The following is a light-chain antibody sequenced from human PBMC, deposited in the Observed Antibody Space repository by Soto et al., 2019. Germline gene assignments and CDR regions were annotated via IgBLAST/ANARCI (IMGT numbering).Light chain of an antibody. CDR3: ATWDDNLSGPSWV. Sequence: QSALTQPPSVSGAPGQRVTISCTGGRTNIGAGYEVHWYQHLPGTAPKLLMYGVSNRPSGVPDRFSGSRSGTSASLAITGLQAEDEADYYCATWDDNLSGPSWVFGGGTKVTVL. V-gene: IGLV1-40*01. J-gene: IGLJ3*02. CDR2: GVS. CDR1: RTNIGAGYE.